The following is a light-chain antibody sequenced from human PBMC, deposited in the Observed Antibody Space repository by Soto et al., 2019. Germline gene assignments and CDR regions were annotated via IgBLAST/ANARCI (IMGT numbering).Light chain of an antibody. J-gene: IGLJ2*01. CDR3: SSYTSSTTLVV. V-gene: IGLV2-14*01. CDR1: SSDVGGYNY. CDR2: EVS. Sequence: QSALTQPASVSGSPGQSITISCTGTSSDVGGYNYVSWYQQHPGKAPKLMIYEVSNRLSGVSNRFSGSKSDNTASLTISGLQAEDEADYYCSSYTSSTTLVVFGGGTQLTVL.